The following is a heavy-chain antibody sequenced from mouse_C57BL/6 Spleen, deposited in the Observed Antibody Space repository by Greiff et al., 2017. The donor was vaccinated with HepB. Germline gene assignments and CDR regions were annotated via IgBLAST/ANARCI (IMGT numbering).Heavy chain of an antibody. D-gene: IGHD2-4*01. CDR2: INPNNGGT. J-gene: IGHJ3*01. Sequence: EVQLQQSGPELVKPGASVKISCKASGYTFTDYYMNWVKQSHGKSLEWIGDINPNNGGTSYNQKFKGKATLTVDKSSSTAYMELRSLTSEDSAVYYCASHIYYDYAAWFAYWGQGTLVTVSA. CDR1: GYTFTDYY. CDR3: ASHIYYDYAAWFAY. V-gene: IGHV1-26*01.